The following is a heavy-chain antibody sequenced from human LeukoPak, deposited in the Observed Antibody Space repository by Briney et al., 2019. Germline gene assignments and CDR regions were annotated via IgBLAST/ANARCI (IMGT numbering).Heavy chain of an antibody. CDR2: ISGSGGST. CDR1: GFTFSSNA. J-gene: IGHJ5*02. CDR3: AKAPYYYGSSGYYDH. D-gene: IGHD3-22*01. Sequence: GGSLRLSCAASGFTFSSNAISWVRQAPGKELEWVSAISGSGGSTYYADSVKGRFPNSRDNSKNTLYLQMNSLRAEDTAVYYCAKAPYYYGSSGYYDHWGQGTLVTVSS. V-gene: IGHV3-23*01.